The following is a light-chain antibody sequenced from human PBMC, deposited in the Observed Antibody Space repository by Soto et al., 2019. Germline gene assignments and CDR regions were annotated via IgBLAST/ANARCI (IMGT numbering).Light chain of an antibody. CDR3: AVCDDSLAGRV. CDR2: GQN. CDR1: SSNFGTNA. J-gene: IGLJ2*01. Sequence: QSVLTQPPSASGTPGQRVTISCSGSSSNFGTNAVTWYQHLPGTAPKLLIYGQNQRPAGVPDRFSGSKSGTSASLAISGLQSEDEADYYCAVCDDSLAGRVFGGGTKVTVL. V-gene: IGLV1-44*01.